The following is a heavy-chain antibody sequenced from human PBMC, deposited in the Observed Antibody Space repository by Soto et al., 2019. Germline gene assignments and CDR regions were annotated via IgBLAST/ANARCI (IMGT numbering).Heavy chain of an antibody. J-gene: IGHJ4*02. CDR3: ARRSFSSGCDFDY. CDR1: GYTFTSYY. Sequence: QVQLVQSGAEVKKPGAAVKVSCKASGYTFTSYYMHWARQAPGQGLEWMGIINLSGGTTTYAQKFQGRVTMTRDTSTSTVYMELSSLRSEYTAVYYCARRSFSSGCDFDYWGQGTLVTVSS. CDR2: INLSGGTT. D-gene: IGHD6-19*01. V-gene: IGHV1-46*01.